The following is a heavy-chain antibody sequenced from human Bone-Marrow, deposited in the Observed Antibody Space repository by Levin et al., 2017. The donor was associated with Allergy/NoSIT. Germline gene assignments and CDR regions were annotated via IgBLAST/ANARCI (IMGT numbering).Heavy chain of an antibody. CDR3: AKLGYQAAGWFDP. D-gene: IGHD6-13*01. V-gene: IGHV7-4-1*02. J-gene: IGHJ5*02. Sequence: GESLKISCKASGYAFTTSALHWVRQAPGQGLEWMGWINTNTGNPTYAQGFTGRFVFSLDTSVSTAYLQISSLKAEDTAIYYCAKLGYQAAGWFDPWGQGTLVTVSS. CDR2: INTNTGNP. CDR1: GYAFTTSA.